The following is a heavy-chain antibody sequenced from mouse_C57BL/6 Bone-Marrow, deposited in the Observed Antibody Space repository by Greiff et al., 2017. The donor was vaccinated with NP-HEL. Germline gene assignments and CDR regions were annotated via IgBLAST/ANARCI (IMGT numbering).Heavy chain of an antibody. D-gene: IGHD1-1*01. Sequence: EVMLVESGGGLVKPGGSLKLSCAASGFTFSSYTMSWVRQTPEKRLEWVATISGGGGNTYYPDSVKGRFTISRDNAKNTLYLQMSSLRSEDTALYYCARGNSYYYGSSYSYYYAMDYWGQGTSVTVSS. CDR1: GFTFSSYT. J-gene: IGHJ4*01. CDR3: ARGNSYYYGSSYSYYYAMDY. CDR2: ISGGGGNT. V-gene: IGHV5-9*01.